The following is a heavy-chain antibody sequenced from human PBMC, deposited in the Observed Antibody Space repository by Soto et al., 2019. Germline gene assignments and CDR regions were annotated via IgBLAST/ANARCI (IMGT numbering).Heavy chain of an antibody. D-gene: IGHD3-22*01. V-gene: IGHV3-23*01. J-gene: IGHJ4*02. CDR1: GFTFSSCA. Sequence: PXGSLRLSCAASGFTFSSCAMGWVRQAPGKGLECVSDIIDSGGSTYYADSVKGRFTISRDNAKNTLSLQMNSLRAEDTAVYYCAREIYDDYDSSGFDHWGQGTLVTVSS. CDR3: AREIYDDYDSSGFDH. CDR2: IIDSGGST.